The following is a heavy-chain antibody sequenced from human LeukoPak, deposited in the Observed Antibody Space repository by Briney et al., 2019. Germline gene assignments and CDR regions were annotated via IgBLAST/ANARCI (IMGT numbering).Heavy chain of an antibody. J-gene: IGHJ4*02. V-gene: IGHV1-69*05. D-gene: IGHD3-22*01. CDR3: ARGELGDSSGFSFFDY. CDR1: RGTFSSYG. Sequence: SVKVSCKASRGTFSSYGISWVRQAPGQGLEWMGGVIAIFGRVKNGQKFQGRATITTDESTSTAYMELSSLTSEDTGVYYCARGELGDSSGFSFFDYWGQGTLVTVSS. CDR2: VIAIFGRV.